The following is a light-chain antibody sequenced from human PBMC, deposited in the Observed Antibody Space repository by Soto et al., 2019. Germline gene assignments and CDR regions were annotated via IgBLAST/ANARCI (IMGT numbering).Light chain of an antibody. J-gene: IGLJ1*01. Sequence: QSVLTQPPSVSGAPGQRVTISCTGSSSNIGAGYDVHWYQQLPGTAPKLLLYGNSKRPSGVPDRFSGSKSGTSASLAITGLQDEDEADYYCHSSDSSLSGYVFGPGTKLTVL. CDR1: SSNIGAGYD. CDR3: HSSDSSLSGYV. CDR2: GNS. V-gene: IGLV1-40*01.